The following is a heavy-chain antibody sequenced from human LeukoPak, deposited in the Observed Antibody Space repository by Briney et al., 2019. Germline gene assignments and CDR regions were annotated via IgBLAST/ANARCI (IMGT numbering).Heavy chain of an antibody. V-gene: IGHV3-9*03. CDR3: AKGSTEFYYDSSGYPQSYYFDY. Sequence: PGGSLRLSCAASGFTFDDYAMHWVRQAPGKGLEWVSGISWNSGSIGYADSVKGRFTISRDNAKDSLYLQMNSLRVEDMALYYCAKGSTEFYYDSSGYPQSYYFDYWGQGTLVTVSS. J-gene: IGHJ4*02. CDR2: ISWNSGSI. D-gene: IGHD3-22*01. CDR1: GFTFDDYA.